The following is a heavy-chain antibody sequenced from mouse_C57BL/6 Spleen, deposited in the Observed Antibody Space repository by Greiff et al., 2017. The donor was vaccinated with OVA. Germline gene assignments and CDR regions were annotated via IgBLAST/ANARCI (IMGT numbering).Heavy chain of an antibody. J-gene: IGHJ1*03. Sequence: QVQLQQPGAELVKPGASVKMSCKASGYTFTSYWITWVKQRPGKGLEWIGDIYPGSGSTNYNEKFKSKATLTVDTSSSTAYMQLSSLTSEDSAVYYCARRDYDYPYWYFDVWGTGTTVTVSS. CDR1: GYTFTSYW. V-gene: IGHV1-55*01. CDR2: IYPGSGST. D-gene: IGHD2-4*01. CDR3: ARRDYDYPYWYFDV.